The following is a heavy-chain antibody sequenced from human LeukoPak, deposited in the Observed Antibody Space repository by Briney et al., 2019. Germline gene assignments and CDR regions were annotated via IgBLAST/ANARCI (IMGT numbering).Heavy chain of an antibody. CDR1: GFTFGSYS. Sequence: GGSLRLSCAASGFTFGSYSMNWVRQAPGKGLEWVSSISSTSTYIYYADSVKGRFTISRDNARNSLFLQMNNLRVDDSAVYYCAREYTAMAYDSWGQGNLVTVSS. CDR3: AREYTAMAYDS. J-gene: IGHJ4*02. V-gene: IGHV3-21*01. CDR2: ISSTSTYI. D-gene: IGHD5-18*01.